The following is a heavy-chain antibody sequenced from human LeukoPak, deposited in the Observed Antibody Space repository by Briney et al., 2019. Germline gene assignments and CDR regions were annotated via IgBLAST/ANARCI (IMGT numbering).Heavy chain of an antibody. V-gene: IGHV4-59*03. J-gene: IGHJ6*02. CDR2: IHYSGST. CDR1: GGSISGFY. CDR3: AKFGLYYNMDV. Sequence: PSETLSLTHAVSGGSISGFYWTWIRQPPGKGLEFIGQIHYSGSTDYNPSLKSRITMSVDTSKNQFFLSLNSVTAADTAVYYCAKFGLYYNMDVWGQGTTVTVSS. D-gene: IGHD3-16*01.